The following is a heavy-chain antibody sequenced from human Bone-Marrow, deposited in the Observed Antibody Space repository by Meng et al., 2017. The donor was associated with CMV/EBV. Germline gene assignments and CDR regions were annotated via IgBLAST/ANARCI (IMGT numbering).Heavy chain of an antibody. CDR1: GFTFDDYG. D-gene: IGHD3-3*01. V-gene: IGHV3-20*04. Sequence: GESLKISCAASGFTFDDYGMSWVRQAPGKGLEWVSGINWNGGSTGYADSVKGRFTISRDNSKNTLYLQMNSLRAEDTAVYYCARVSYDFWSGYSAHLHTDYGMYVWGQGTTVTVSS. J-gene: IGHJ6*02. CDR2: INWNGGST. CDR3: ARVSYDFWSGYSAHLHTDYGMYV.